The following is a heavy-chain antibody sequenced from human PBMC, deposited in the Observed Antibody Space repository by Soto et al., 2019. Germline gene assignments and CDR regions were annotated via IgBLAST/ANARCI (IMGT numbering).Heavy chain of an antibody. Sequence: QVQLVESGGGVVQPGRSLRLSCAASGFTFSSYGMHWVRQAPGKGLEWVAVIWYDGSNKYYADSVKGRFTISRDNSKNSLYLQMSSLRADDTAVYYCARPASDLPRLDYARRYWGQGTPVTVSS. J-gene: IGHJ4*02. CDR1: GFTFSSYG. CDR2: IWYDGSNK. CDR3: ARPASDLPRLDYARRY. D-gene: IGHD4-17*01. V-gene: IGHV3-33*01.